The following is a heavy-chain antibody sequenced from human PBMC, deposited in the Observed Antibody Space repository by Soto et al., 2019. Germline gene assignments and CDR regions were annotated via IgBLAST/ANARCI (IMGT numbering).Heavy chain of an antibody. D-gene: IGHD4-17*01. CDR3: ARTKEEDDYGDYVAERDWYFDL. Sequence: QLQLQESGSGLVKPSQTRSLTCAVSGGSISSGGYSWSWIRQPPGKGLEWIGYIYHSGSTYYNPSLKSRVTISVDRSKNQFSLKLSSVTAADTAVYYCARTKEEDDYGDYVAERDWYFDLWGRGTLVTVSS. J-gene: IGHJ2*01. CDR2: IYHSGST. V-gene: IGHV4-30-2*01. CDR1: GGSISSGGYS.